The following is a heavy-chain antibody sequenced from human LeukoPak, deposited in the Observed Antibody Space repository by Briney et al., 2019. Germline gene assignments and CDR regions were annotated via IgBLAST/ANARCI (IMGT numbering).Heavy chain of an antibody. CDR3: ARTTYYDFWSGYYRGRTYYYMDV. V-gene: IGHV4-61*02. CDR2: IYTGGSA. Sequence: SETLSLTCTVSGGSITSGSDFWSWIRQPAGKGLEWIGRIYTGGSANYNPSLKSRVTISVDTSKNQFSLKLSSVTAADTAVYYCARTTYYDFWSGYYRGRTYYYMDVWGKGTTVTVSS. J-gene: IGHJ6*03. CDR1: GGSITSGSDF. D-gene: IGHD3-3*01.